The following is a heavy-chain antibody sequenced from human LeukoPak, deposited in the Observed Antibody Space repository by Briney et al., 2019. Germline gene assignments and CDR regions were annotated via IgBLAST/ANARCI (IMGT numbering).Heavy chain of an antibody. CDR1: GFTFSNYD. D-gene: IGHD2-21*01. Sequence: GGSLRLSCAASGFTFSNYDMHWVRQATGNGLEWVSSIGKGGDSYYAGSVKGRFTISRENGKNSLHLQMNSLRAGDTAVYYCTRGGEGFDPWGQGTLVTVSS. V-gene: IGHV3-13*01. CDR2: IGKGGDS. CDR3: TRGGEGFDP. J-gene: IGHJ5*02.